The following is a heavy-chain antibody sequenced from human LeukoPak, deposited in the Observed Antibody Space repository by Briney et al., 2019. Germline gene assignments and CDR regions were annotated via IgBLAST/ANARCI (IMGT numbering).Heavy chain of an antibody. V-gene: IGHV3-33*01. CDR3: AGPVITMVRGSYYGMDV. Sequence: GRSLRLSCAASGFTFSSYGMHWVRQAPGKGLEWVAGICYDGSKKYYADSVKGRFTISRHNSQTTLYLQMNSLTAEDTAVYYCAGPVITMVRGSYYGMDVWGQGTTVTVSS. CDR2: ICYDGSKK. D-gene: IGHD3-10*01. CDR1: GFTFSSYG. J-gene: IGHJ6*02.